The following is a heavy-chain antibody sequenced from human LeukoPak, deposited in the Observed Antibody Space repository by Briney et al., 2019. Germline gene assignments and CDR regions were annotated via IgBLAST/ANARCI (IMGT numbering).Heavy chain of an antibody. V-gene: IGHV4-59*01. CDR1: GGSLSGYY. CDR3: AKSFKGFW. Sequence: SETLSLTCTVSGGSLSGYYWSWIRQSPGKGLEWIGYVYYTGKTHYNPSLRSRVTISLDASKDQFSLRLTSVTAADTAMYYCAKSFKGFWWGQGLLVTVSS. D-gene: IGHD2/OR15-2a*01. CDR2: VYYTGKT. J-gene: IGHJ1*01.